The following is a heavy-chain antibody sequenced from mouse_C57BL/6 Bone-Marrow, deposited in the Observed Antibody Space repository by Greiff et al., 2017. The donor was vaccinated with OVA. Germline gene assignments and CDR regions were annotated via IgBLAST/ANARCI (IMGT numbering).Heavy chain of an antibody. CDR3: AMWRWLPQPY. V-gene: IGHV5-17*01. Sequence: EVQVVESGGGLVKPGGSLKLSCAASGFTFSDYGMHWVRQAPEQGLEWVAYISSGSSTIYYADTEMSRFTISRDNAEHTLFRQMTSLRSEDTAMSYCAMWRWLPQPYWGQGTLVTVSA. D-gene: IGHD2-3*01. CDR2: ISSGSSTI. CDR1: GFTFSDYG. J-gene: IGHJ3*01.